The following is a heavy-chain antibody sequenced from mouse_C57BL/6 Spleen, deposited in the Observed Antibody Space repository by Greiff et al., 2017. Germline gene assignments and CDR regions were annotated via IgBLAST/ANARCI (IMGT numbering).Heavy chain of an antibody. Sequence: VQLQQSGAELVKPGASVKLSCTASGFNIKDYYMHWVKQRPEQGLEWIGWIDPENGDTKYASKFQGKATITADTSSNTAYLQLSSLTSEDTAVYYCTTSVITRVVAYYGGRGTSPTVSA. CDR2: IDPENGDT. J-gene: IGHJ2*03. CDR1: GFNIKDYY. D-gene: IGHD1-1*01. V-gene: IGHV14-4*01. CDR3: TTSVITRVVAYY.